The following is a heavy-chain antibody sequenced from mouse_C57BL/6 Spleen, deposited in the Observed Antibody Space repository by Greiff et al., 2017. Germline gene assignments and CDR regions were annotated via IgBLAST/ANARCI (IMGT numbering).Heavy chain of an antibody. CDR2: IWTGGGT. J-gene: IGHJ1*03. CDR3: AINSYGSSLYWYFDV. CDR1: GFSLTSSA. D-gene: IGHD1-1*01. Sequence: VMLVESGPGLVAPSQSLSITCTVSGFSLTSSAISWVRQPPGKGLAWLGVIWTGGGTNYNSALKSRLSISKDNSKSQGFLKMNSLQTDDTARYYCAINSYGSSLYWYFDVWGTGTTVTVSS. V-gene: IGHV2-9-1*01.